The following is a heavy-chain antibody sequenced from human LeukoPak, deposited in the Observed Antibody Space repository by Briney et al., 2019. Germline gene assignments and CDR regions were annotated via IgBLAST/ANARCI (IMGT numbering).Heavy chain of an antibody. J-gene: IGHJ4*02. CDR3: ASLYCSGGGCYWSPGDY. Sequence: GASVKVSCKASGGTFSSYAISWVRQAPGQGLEWMGRIIPILGIANYAQKFQGRVTITADKSTSTAYMELSSLRSEDTAVYYCASLYCSGGGCYWSPGDYWGQGTLVTVSS. CDR1: GGTFSSYA. V-gene: IGHV1-69*04. CDR2: IIPILGIA. D-gene: IGHD2-15*01.